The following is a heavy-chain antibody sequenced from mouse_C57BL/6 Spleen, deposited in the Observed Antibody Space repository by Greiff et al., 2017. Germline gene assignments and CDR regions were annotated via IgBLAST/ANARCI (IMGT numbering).Heavy chain of an antibody. J-gene: IGHJ1*03. V-gene: IGHV5-9-1*02. D-gene: IGHD2-5*01. CDR2: ISSGGDYI. CDR1: GFTFSSYA. Sequence: EVMLVESGTGLVKPGGSLKLSCAASGFTFSSYAMSWVRQTPEKRLEWVAYISSGGDYIYYADTVKGRFTISRDNARNTLYLQMSSLKSEDTAMYYCTRAYSNYWYFDVWGTGTTVTVSS. CDR3: TRAYSNYWYFDV.